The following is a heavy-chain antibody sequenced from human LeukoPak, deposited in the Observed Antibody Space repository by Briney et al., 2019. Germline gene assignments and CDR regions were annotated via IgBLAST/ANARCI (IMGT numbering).Heavy chain of an antibody. CDR3: ARGGSSSWYDWYYFDY. J-gene: IGHJ4*02. V-gene: IGHV3-7*01. Sequence: GGSLRLSCAASGFTFSNYWMSWVRQAPGKGLEWVANIKQDGSEKYYVDSVKGRFTVSRDNAKNSLYLQMNSLRAEDTAVYYCARGGSSSWYDWYYFDYWGQGTLVTVSS. CDR2: IKQDGSEK. CDR1: GFTFSNYW. D-gene: IGHD6-13*01.